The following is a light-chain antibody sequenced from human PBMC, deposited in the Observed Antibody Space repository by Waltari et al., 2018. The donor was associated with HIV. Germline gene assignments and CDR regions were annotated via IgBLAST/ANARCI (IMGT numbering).Light chain of an antibody. J-gene: IGKJ5*01. CDR1: QGISAA. CDR3: QQFNSYPLT. CDR2: DVS. Sequence: AIQLTQSPSSLSASVGDTVILTCRTSQGISAAFARYRQKPGKTPELLIYDVSTLQSGVPSKFSGSGSGTDFTLTINSLQPEDSATYYCQQFNSYPLTFGQGTRLEIK. V-gene: IGKV1-13*02.